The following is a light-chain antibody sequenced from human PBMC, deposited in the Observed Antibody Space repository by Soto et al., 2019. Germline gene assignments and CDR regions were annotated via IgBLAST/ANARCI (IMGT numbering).Light chain of an antibody. J-gene: IGKJ2*01. Sequence: EIVLTQSPGTLSLSPGDRATLSCRASQSVSSTYFAWYQRRPGQTLRLLIYAAAKRATGIPDRFSGSGSGTDVTLTISRLEPDDFAVYFCQQYGSTPPTFGQGTKLEIK. CDR2: AAA. V-gene: IGKV3-20*01. CDR1: QSVSSTY. CDR3: QQYGSTPPT.